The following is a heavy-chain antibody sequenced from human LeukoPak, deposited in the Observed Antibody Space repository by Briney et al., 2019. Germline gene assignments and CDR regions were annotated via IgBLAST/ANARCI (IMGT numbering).Heavy chain of an antibody. V-gene: IGHV4-34*01. J-gene: IGHJ4*02. D-gene: IGHD6-13*01. CDR2: INHSGST. Sequence: KPSESLSLTCAVYGGSFSGYYWSWIRQPPGKGLEWIGEINHSGSTNYNPSLKSRVTISVDTSKNQFSLKLSSVTAADTAVYYCARRRLSSSWYYFDYWGQGTLVTVSS. CDR1: GGSFSGYY. CDR3: ARRRLSSSWYYFDY.